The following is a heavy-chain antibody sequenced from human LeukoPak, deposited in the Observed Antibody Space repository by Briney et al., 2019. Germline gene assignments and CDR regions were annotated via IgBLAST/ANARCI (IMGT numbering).Heavy chain of an antibody. CDR2: IYYRGNT. J-gene: IGHJ5*02. V-gene: IGHV4-31*03. CDR1: GGSISNGGYY. CDR3: ARQGSWNDFSNNWFDP. Sequence: PSETLSLTCTVSGGSISNGGYYWSWIRQPPGTGLEWIGNIYYRGNTDYSPSLKSRVTISVDTSKNQFSLRLSSVTAADTAVYYCARQGSWNDFSNNWFDPWGQGTLVTVSS. D-gene: IGHD1-1*01.